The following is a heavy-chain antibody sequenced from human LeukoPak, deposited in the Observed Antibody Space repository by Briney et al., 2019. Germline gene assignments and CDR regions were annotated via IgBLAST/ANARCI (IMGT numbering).Heavy chain of an antibody. V-gene: IGHV1-69*05. D-gene: IGHD1-14*01. Sequence: GASVKVSCKASGGTFSSYAISWVRQAPGQGLEWMGGIIPIFGTANYAQKFQGRVTITTDESTSTAYMELSSLRSEDTAVYYCARDRSITGTTGWFDPWGQGTLVTVSS. CDR2: IIPIFGTA. CDR1: GGTFSSYA. CDR3: ARDRSITGTTGWFDP. J-gene: IGHJ5*02.